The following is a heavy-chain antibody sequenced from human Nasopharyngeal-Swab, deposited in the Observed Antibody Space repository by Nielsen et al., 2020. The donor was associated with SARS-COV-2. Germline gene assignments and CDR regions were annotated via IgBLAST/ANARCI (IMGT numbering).Heavy chain of an antibody. V-gene: IGHV3-23*01. D-gene: IGHD4-17*01. Sequence: GGSLRLSCAASGFTFGSYAMSWVRQAPGKGLEWVSAISGSGGSTYYADSMKGRFTISRDNSKNTLYLQMNSLRAEDTAVYYCAPGYGDYGFDYWGQGTLVTVSS. J-gene: IGHJ4*02. CDR2: ISGSGGST. CDR1: GFTFGSYA. CDR3: APGYGDYGFDY.